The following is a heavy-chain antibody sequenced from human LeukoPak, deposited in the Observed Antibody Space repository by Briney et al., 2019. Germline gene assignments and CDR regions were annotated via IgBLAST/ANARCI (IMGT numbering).Heavy chain of an antibody. CDR3: ARGGICSSTSCYTYWFDP. Sequence: SETLSLTCAVYGGSFSGYYWSWIRQPPGKGLEWIGEINHSGSTNYNPSLKGRVTISVDTSKNQFSLKLSSVTAADTAVYYCARGGICSSTSCYTYWFDPWGQGTLVTVSS. D-gene: IGHD2-2*02. CDR1: GGSFSGYY. V-gene: IGHV4-34*01. CDR2: INHSGST. J-gene: IGHJ5*02.